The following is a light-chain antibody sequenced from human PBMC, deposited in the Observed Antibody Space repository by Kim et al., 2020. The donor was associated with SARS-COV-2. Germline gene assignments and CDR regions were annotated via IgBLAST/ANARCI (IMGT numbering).Light chain of an antibody. CDR2: YDS. Sequence: SYELTQPPSVSVAPGGTATITCRGNNIGSKSVHWYQQKPGQAPVLVIFYDSDRPAEIPERFTGSNSGNPATLTISRVAAGDEADYYCQVWDTSSDHRYVFGTGTKVTVL. V-gene: IGLV3-21*04. CDR1: NIGSKS. CDR3: QVWDTSSDHRYV. J-gene: IGLJ1*01.